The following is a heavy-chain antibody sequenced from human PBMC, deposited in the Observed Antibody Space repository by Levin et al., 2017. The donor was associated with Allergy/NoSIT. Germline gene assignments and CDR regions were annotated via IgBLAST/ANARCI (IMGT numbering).Heavy chain of an antibody. CDR3: ARLVMVYASDAFDI. V-gene: IGHV4-39*01. CDR2: IYYSGST. Sequence: SETLSLTCTVSGGSISSSSYYWGWIRQPPGKGLEWIGSIYYSGSTYYNPSLKSRVTISVDTSKNQFSLKLSSVTAADTAVYYCARLVMVYASDAFDIWGQGTMVTVSS. J-gene: IGHJ3*02. D-gene: IGHD2-8*01. CDR1: GGSISSSSYY.